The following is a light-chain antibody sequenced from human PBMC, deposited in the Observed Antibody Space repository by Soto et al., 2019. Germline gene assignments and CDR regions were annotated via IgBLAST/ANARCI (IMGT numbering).Light chain of an antibody. CDR3: QQYINWPPAIT. CDR1: QTISGT. J-gene: IGKJ5*01. Sequence: IGLTQSPATLSVSPGGRATLSGRASQTISGTLAWYQQTPGPAPRLLIHGASTRAPGFPARFRGSGSGTDFTLTISSLQPEDLALYYCQQYINWPPAITFGQGTRLEIK. CDR2: GAS. V-gene: IGKV3-15*01.